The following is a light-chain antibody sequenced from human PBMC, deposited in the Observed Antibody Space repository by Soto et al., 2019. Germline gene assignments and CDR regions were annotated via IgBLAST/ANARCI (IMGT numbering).Light chain of an antibody. J-gene: IGLJ2*01. V-gene: IGLV2-14*01. CDR1: SSDVGGYNY. CDR2: EVS. Sequence: QSALTQPASVSGSPGQSITISCTGTSSDVGGYNYVSWYQQHPGKAPKLMIYEVSNRPSGVSNRFSGSTSGNTASLTISGLHAEDEDDYYCSSYTSSSTLVFGGGTKLTVL. CDR3: SSYTSSSTLV.